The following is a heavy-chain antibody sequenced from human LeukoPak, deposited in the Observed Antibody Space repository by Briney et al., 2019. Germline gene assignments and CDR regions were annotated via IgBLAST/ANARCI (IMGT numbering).Heavy chain of an antibody. V-gene: IGHV3-30-3*01. Sequence: GGSRRLSCAASRFTFSSYAMHWVRQAPGKGLEWVAVISYDGSNKYYADSVKGRFTISRDNSKNTLYLQMNSLRAEDTAVYYCAREGDNVVTNSYGMDVWGQGTTVTVSS. CDR1: RFTFSSYA. CDR2: ISYDGSNK. CDR3: AREGDNVVTNSYGMDV. J-gene: IGHJ6*02. D-gene: IGHD2-21*01.